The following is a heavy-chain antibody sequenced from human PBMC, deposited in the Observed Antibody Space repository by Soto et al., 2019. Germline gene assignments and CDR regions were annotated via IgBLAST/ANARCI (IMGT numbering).Heavy chain of an antibody. CDR1: GYKITTDG. V-gene: IGHV5-51*01. Sequence: GESLKISCQVSGYKITTDGIAWVRQRPGKGLEWMGIMYPGDSDVKYSPSFEGQVTMSADNSINVAYLQWNSLKAWDSAIYYCARSQALDYWGQGTRVTVSS. J-gene: IGHJ4*02. CDR2: MYPGDSDV. CDR3: ARSQALDY.